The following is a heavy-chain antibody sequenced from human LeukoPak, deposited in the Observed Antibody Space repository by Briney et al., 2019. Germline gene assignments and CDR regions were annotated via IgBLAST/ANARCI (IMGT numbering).Heavy chain of an antibody. Sequence: PGRSLRRSCAASGFTFDDYAMHWVRQAPGKGLEWVSGISWNSGSIGYADSVKGRFTISRDNAKNSLYLQMNSLRAEDKALYYCAKGGAAAGTGPFDPWGQGTLVTVSS. CDR2: ISWNSGSI. V-gene: IGHV3-9*01. CDR1: GFTFDDYA. CDR3: AKGGAAAGTGPFDP. J-gene: IGHJ5*02. D-gene: IGHD6-13*01.